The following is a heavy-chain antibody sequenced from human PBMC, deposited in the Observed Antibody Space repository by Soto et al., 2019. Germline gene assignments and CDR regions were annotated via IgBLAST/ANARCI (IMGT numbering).Heavy chain of an antibody. Sequence: QVQLQESGPGLVKPSQTLSLTCTVSGGSISSGGYYWSWIRQHPGKGLEWFGYIYYSGSTYYNPSLRSRVTISVDTSKNQFSRKLSSVTAADTAVYYCARAAAAGTFIFDYWGQGTLVTVSS. V-gene: IGHV4-31*03. CDR2: IYYSGST. J-gene: IGHJ4*02. CDR1: GGSISSGGYY. D-gene: IGHD6-13*01. CDR3: ARAAAAGTFIFDY.